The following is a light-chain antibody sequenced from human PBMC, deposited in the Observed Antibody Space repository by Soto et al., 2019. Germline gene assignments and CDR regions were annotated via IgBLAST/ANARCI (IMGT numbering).Light chain of an antibody. CDR1: TDAIIRYQL. CDR2: DTI. V-gene: IGLV2-23*01. CDR3: CSHTSINTPCV. J-gene: IGLJ1*01. Sequence: QCALTQPASVSGSPGQSITISCSGITDAIIRYQLVSWYQHLPCKVHKLLSHDTIKRPSTVSRRFSGSKSGNTASMTNSGLQAEDEAHYLCCSHTSINTPCVFASGTKGTAL.